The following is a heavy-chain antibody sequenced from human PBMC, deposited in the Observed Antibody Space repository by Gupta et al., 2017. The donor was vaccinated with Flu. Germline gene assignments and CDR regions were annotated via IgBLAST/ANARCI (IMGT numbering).Heavy chain of an antibody. J-gene: IGHJ4*02. Sequence: QVQLVQSGAEVKKPGSSVTVSCTASGGTFNRNAINWVRQAPGQGLEWMGGVVPMFGAAKYAQKFQGRVTITADETTNTAYMELRSLRSEDTAVYFCARGSGERREMAVPFDYWGQGTLVTASS. V-gene: IGHV1-69*01. CDR1: GGTFNRNA. D-gene: IGHD4-17*01. CDR3: ARGSGERREMAVPFDY. CDR2: VVPMFGAA.